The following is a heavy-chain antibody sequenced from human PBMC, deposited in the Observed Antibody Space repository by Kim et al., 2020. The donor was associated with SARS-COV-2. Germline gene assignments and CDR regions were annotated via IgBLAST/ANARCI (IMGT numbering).Heavy chain of an antibody. V-gene: IGHV4-30-2*05. Sequence: STYYNPTLKSRVTISVDTSKNQVSLKLSSVTAADTAVYYCASRHDYGGDYWGQGTLVTVSS. CDR2: ST. J-gene: IGHJ4*02. D-gene: IGHD4-17*01. CDR3: ASRHDYGGDY.